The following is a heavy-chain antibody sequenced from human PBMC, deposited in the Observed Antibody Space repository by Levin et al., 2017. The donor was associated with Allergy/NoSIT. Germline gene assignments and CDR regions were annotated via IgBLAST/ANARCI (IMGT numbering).Heavy chain of an antibody. D-gene: IGHD4-11*01. V-gene: IGHV4-59*01. CDR2: ITYRGST. CDR3: ATYRDYYGMDV. CDR1: GASLTSSY. J-gene: IGHJ6*02. Sequence: SETLSLTCTVSGASLTSSYWTWIRQSPEKGLEWIGYITYRGSTSYNPSLKSRVTISIVMAKNQISLELSSVTAADTAVYYCATYRDYYGMDVWGLGITVTVSS.